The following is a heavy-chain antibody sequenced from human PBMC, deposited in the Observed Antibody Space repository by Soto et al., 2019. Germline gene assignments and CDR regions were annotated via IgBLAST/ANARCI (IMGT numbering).Heavy chain of an antibody. V-gene: IGHV3-23*01. CDR3: AKDRNPGWNYVGDWFDP. J-gene: IGHJ5*02. CDR1: GFTFSSYA. Sequence: GGSLRLSCAASGFTFSSYAMSWVRQAPGKGLEWVSAISGSGGSTYYADSVKGRFTISRDNSKNTLYLQMNSLRAEDTAVYYCAKDRNPGWNYVGDWFDPWGQGTLVTVSS. D-gene: IGHD1-7*01. CDR2: ISGSGGST.